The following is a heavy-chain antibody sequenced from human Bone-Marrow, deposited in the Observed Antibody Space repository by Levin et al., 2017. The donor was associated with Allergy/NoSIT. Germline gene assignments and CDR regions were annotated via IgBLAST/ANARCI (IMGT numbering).Heavy chain of an antibody. V-gene: IGHV4-61*01. CDR2: LYDSGTS. J-gene: IGHJ2*01. CDR1: GVSVTSANYL. D-gene: IGHD3-16*01. CDR3: ARAAGGIRGFWYFDL. Sequence: PSQTLSLTCTVSGVSVTSANYLWSWVRQTPGQGLEWIGNLYDSGTSKYSTSLRSRLTMSMDTSRNQFSMRLTSMIAADTAVYFCARAAGGIRGFWYFDLWGRGTLVTVSS.